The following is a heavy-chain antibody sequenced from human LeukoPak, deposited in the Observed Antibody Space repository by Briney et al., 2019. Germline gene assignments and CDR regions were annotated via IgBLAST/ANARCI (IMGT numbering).Heavy chain of an antibody. Sequence: SETLSLTCTVSGGSISSSSYYWGWIRQPPGKGLEWIGSIYYSGSTYYNPSLKSRVTISVDTSKNQFSLKLSSVTAADTAVYYCARGSYDFWSGYSQGSYFDYWGQRTLVTVSS. J-gene: IGHJ4*02. CDR2: IYYSGST. CDR3: ARGSYDFWSGYSQGSYFDY. V-gene: IGHV4-39*01. D-gene: IGHD3-3*01. CDR1: GGSISSSSYY.